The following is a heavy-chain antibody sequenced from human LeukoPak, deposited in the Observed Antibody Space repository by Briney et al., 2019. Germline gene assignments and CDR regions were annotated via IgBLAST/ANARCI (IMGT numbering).Heavy chain of an antibody. D-gene: IGHD2-15*01. V-gene: IGHV1-2*02. Sequence: ASVKVSSKASGYTFTGSYMHWVRQAPGQGLEWMGWINPNSGGTNYAQKFQGRVTITADKSTSTAYMELSSLRSEDTAVYYCARAVGSCSGCSCTNYYYGMDVWGQGTTVTVSS. CDR2: INPNSGGT. J-gene: IGHJ6*02. CDR1: GYTFTGSY. CDR3: ARAVGSCSGCSCTNYYYGMDV.